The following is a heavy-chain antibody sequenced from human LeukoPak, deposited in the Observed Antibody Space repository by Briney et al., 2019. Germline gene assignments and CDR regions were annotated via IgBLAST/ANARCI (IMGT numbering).Heavy chain of an antibody. CDR1: GFTFSNHA. CDR3: AKDNSYSGSVY. V-gene: IGHV3-23*01. Sequence: GGSLRLSCAASGFTFSNHAMTWVRQAPGEGLEWVSVISGEGSATYYADSVKGRFTIPRDNSKNTLYLQMDSLRAGDTAVYYCAKDNSYSGSVYWGQGTLVTVSS. D-gene: IGHD1-26*01. CDR2: ISGEGSAT. J-gene: IGHJ4*02.